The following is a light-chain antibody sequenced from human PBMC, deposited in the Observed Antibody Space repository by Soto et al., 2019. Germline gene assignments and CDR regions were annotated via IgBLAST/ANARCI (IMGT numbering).Light chain of an antibody. CDR2: GVS. CDR1: QSVSSN. V-gene: IGKV3-15*01. CDR3: QQYNDWPLA. Sequence: EIVMTQSPATLSVSPGERATLSCRASQSVSSNLAWYQQKPGQTPRLLIYGVSTRATGIPARFSGGGSGTEFTLTISILQSEDFAVYYCQQYNDWPLALGQGTRLEIK. J-gene: IGKJ5*01.